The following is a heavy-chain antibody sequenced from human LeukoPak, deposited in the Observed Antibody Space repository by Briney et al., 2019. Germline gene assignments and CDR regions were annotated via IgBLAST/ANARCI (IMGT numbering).Heavy chain of an antibody. CDR2: ISGSGLST. CDR1: GFTFSSYA. CDR3: AKVRSSGSYYFDY. D-gene: IGHD3-10*01. V-gene: IGHV3-23*01. Sequence: GGSLRLSCAASGFTFSSYAMTWVRQAPGKGLEWVSAISGSGLSTFYADSVRGRFTISRDNSKNTLYLQMNSLRAEDTAVYYCAKVRSSGSYYFDYWGQGTLVTVSS. J-gene: IGHJ4*02.